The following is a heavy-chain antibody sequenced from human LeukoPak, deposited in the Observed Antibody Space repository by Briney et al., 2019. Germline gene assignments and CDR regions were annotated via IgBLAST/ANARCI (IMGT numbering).Heavy chain of an antibody. CDR1: GFTFSSYG. J-gene: IGHJ5*01. D-gene: IGHD3-22*01. V-gene: IGHV3-33*06. CDR2: IWYDGSNK. Sequence: PGRSLRLSCAASGFTFSSYGMHWVRQAPAKGREWVAVIWYDGSNKYYAGCVKGRFTISRDNSKNTLYLQMNSLIAEDTAGYYCAKVHAPYDTSGYYYPWFDSWGQGTLVTVSS. CDR3: AKVHAPYDTSGYYYPWFDS.